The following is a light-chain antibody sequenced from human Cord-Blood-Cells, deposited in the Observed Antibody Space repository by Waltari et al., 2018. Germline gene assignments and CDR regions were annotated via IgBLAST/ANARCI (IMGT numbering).Light chain of an antibody. Sequence: DIQMTQSPSSLSASVGDRVTITCRASQSISSDLNWYQQKPGKAPNLLIYAASSLQSGVPSRFSGSGSGTDFTLTISRLQPEDFATYYCQQSYSTPPRTFGQGT. CDR2: AAS. CDR1: QSISSD. CDR3: QQSYSTPPRT. V-gene: IGKV1-39*01. J-gene: IGKJ1*01.